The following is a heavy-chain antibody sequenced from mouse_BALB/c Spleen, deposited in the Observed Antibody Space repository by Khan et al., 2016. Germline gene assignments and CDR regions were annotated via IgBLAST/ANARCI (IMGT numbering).Heavy chain of an antibody. Sequence: EVQLQESGPGLVKPSQSLSLTCTVTGYSITSGYAWNWIRQFPENKLEWMGYINYSGSTSYNPSLKSRVSITRDTSKNQFFLQLNSVTTEDTATYYCARDYYGSSYFDYGGQGTTLTVSS. J-gene: IGHJ2*01. V-gene: IGHV3-2*02. CDR1: GYSITSGYA. CDR2: INYSGST. CDR3: ARDYYGSSYFDY. D-gene: IGHD1-1*01.